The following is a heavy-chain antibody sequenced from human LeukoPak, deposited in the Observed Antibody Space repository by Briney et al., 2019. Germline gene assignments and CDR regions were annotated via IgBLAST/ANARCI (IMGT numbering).Heavy chain of an antibody. Sequence: GGSLSLSCAVSGFTFSRYSMNWVRQAPGKGLEWVSYISSSSSTIYYAAPVKGRFTSSRDNAKNSLYLQMNSLRDEDTAVYYCARDRVGATVFDHWGQGTLVTVSS. CDR1: GFTFSRYS. CDR2: ISSSSSTI. D-gene: IGHD1-26*01. V-gene: IGHV3-48*02. CDR3: ARDRVGATVFDH. J-gene: IGHJ4*02.